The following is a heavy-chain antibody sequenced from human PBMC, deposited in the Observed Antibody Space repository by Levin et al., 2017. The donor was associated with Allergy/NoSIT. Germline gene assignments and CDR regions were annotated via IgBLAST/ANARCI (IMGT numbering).Heavy chain of an antibody. CDR3: AKFCAYSYGSLCH. V-gene: IGHV1-46*01. J-gene: IGHJ4*02. Sequence: AASVKVSCKASGYTFTDRYMHWIRQASGQGLEWMGFISPGSGTTTYAQGFKGRVTMTRDTSTSTVYMELSSLRSDDTAVYYCAKFCAYSYGSLCHWGQGTLVTVSS. D-gene: IGHD5-18*01. CDR2: ISPGSGTT. CDR1: GYTFTDRY.